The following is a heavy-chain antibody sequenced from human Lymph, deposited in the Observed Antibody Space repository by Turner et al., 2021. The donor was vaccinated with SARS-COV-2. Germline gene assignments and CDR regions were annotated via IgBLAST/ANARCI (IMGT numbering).Heavy chain of an antibody. CDR1: GGSISSSSHY. Sequence: QLPLQESGPGLVKPSATLSLTCTVSGGSISSSSHYWGWIRQPPGRGLEWIGHIYYSGSNYYNPSLKSRVTISVDTSKNQFSLKLSSVTAADTAVYYCARLVRRAEYYFDYWGQGTLVTVSS. CDR2: IYYSGSN. CDR3: ARLVRRAEYYFDY. J-gene: IGHJ4*02. D-gene: IGHD3-10*01. V-gene: IGHV4-39*01.